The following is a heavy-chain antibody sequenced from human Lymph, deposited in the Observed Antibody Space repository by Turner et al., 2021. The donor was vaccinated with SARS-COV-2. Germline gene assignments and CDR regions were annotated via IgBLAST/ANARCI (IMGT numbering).Heavy chain of an antibody. J-gene: IGHJ6*02. CDR3: ARGASVTPDRYYYYYYGMDV. V-gene: IGHV1-2*02. CDR2: INPNSGDT. Sequence: QVQLVQSGAEVKKPGASVKVSCKASGYTFTGHYMHWVRQAPGQGVEWMGWINPNSGDTNYAQKFQGRVTMTRDTSISTVYMELSRLRSDDTAVYYCARGASVTPDRYYYYYYGMDVWGQGTTVTVSS. CDR1: GYTFTGHY. D-gene: IGHD4-17*01.